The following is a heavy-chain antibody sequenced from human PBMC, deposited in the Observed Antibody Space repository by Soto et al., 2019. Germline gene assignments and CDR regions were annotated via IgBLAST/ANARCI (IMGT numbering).Heavy chain of an antibody. J-gene: IGHJ4*02. D-gene: IGHD2-2*01. CDR2: TIPLFGTA. V-gene: IGHV1-69*06. CDR3: SAYCSSSTCGDGADY. CDR1: GGIFTNYA. Sequence: QVVQSGPEVRQPGSSVKVSCKPSGGIFTNYAFTWVRQAPGQRLEWMGGTIPLFGTANYAQKFQGRVTISADKSTTTVYLEVNRLRSEDTALYYCSAYCSSSTCGDGADYWGQGTQVTVSS.